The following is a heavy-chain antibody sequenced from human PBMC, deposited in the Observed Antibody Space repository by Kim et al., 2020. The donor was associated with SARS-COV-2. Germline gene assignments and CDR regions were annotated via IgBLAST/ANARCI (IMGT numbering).Heavy chain of an antibody. Sequence: SVKGRFTISRDNAKNSLYLQMNSLRAEDTAVYYCARRGEDTAMVKAPFYYWGQGTLVTVSS. J-gene: IGHJ4*02. D-gene: IGHD5-18*01. V-gene: IGHV3-21*01. CDR3: ARRGEDTAMVKAPFYY.